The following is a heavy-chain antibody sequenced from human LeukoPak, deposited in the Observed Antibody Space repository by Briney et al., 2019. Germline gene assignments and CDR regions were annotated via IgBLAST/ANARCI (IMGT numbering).Heavy chain of an antibody. Sequence: YPSQTLSLTCTVSGGSISSGDYYWSWIRQPPGKGLEWIGYIYYSGSTYYNPSLKSRVTISVDTSKNQFSLKLSSVTAADTAVHYCARDNWNYGSSMDVWGQGTTVTVSS. D-gene: IGHD1-7*01. J-gene: IGHJ6*02. CDR2: IYYSGST. CDR3: ARDNWNYGSSMDV. CDR1: GGSISSGDYY. V-gene: IGHV4-30-4*01.